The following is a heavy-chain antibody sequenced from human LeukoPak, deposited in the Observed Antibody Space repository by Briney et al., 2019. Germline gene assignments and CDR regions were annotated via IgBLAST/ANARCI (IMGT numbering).Heavy chain of an antibody. CDR3: ARDELAAGRIDY. V-gene: IGHV4-39*07. CDR1: GGSISSSSYY. Sequence: SETLSLTCTVSGGSISSSSYYWGWIRQPPGKGLEWIGSIYYSGSTYYNPSLKSRLTISVDTSKNQFSLKPSAVTAADTAVYYCARDELAAGRIDYWGQGTLVTVSS. D-gene: IGHD6-13*01. CDR2: IYYSGST. J-gene: IGHJ4*02.